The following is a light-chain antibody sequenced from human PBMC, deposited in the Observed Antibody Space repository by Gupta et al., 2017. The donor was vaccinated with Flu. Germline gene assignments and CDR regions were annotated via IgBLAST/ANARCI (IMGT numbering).Light chain of an antibody. Sequence: EIVLTQSPATLSLSPGERATLSCRASQSVNRYLAWYQQKPGQAPRLLIYDASNRATGIPARFSGSGSGTDFTLTISSLEPEDFALYYCQQRNNWPLAFGGGTKVEIK. J-gene: IGKJ4*01. CDR2: DAS. CDR1: QSVNRY. V-gene: IGKV3-11*01. CDR3: QQRNNWPLA.